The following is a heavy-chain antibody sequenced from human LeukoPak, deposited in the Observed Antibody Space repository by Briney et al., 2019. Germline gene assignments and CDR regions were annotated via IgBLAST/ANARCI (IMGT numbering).Heavy chain of an antibody. CDR3: ARTSPVLRFPESFDY. V-gene: IGHV4-59*08. D-gene: IGHD3-3*01. J-gene: IGHJ4*02. CDR2: IYYSGST. CDR1: GGSISSYY. Sequence: SETLSLTCTVSGGSISSYYWSWIRQPPGKGLEWIGYIYYSGSTNYNPSLKSRVTISVDTSKNQFSLKLSSVTAADTAVYYCARTSPVLRFPESFDYWGQGTLVTVSS.